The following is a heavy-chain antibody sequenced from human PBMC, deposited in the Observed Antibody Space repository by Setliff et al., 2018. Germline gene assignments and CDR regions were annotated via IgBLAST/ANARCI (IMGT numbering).Heavy chain of an antibody. CDR1: GGSISDNGYF. D-gene: IGHD3-22*01. Sequence: SETLSLTCTVPGGSISDNGYFWGWVRQPPGKGLEWIVNIHHSGKAYYNPSLKSRVTMSVDTSKNHVSLKLSSVTAADTAVYYCARAHTWSLPNDNSGYPGWFDPWGQGTLVTVSS. V-gene: IGHV4-39*02. J-gene: IGHJ5*02. CDR3: ARAHTWSLPNDNSGYPGWFDP. CDR2: IHHSGKA.